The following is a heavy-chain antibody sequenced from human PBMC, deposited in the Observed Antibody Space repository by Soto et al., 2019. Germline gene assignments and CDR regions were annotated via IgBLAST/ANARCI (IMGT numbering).Heavy chain of an antibody. J-gene: IGHJ3*02. CDR1: GFTFSSYA. V-gene: IGHV3-23*01. CDR3: AKDLDGTQWLVLINAFDI. Sequence: GGSLRLSCAASGFTFSSYAMSWVRQAPGKGLEWVSAISGSGGSTYYADSVKGRFTISRDNSKNTLYLQMNSLRAEDTAVYYCAKDLDGTQWLVLINAFDIWGQGTMVTVSS. D-gene: IGHD6-19*01. CDR2: ISGSGGST.